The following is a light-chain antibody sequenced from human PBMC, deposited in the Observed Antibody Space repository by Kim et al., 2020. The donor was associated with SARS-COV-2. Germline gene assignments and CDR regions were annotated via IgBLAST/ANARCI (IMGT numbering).Light chain of an antibody. V-gene: IGLV3-1*01. J-gene: IGLJ2*01. CDR1: QLGDKY. CDR2: QDI. Sequence: ELTQPPSVSVSPGQTASITCSGDQLGDKYVCWYQQKPGQSPVLVIYQDIKRPSGIPERFSGSNSGNTATLTISGTQAMDEADYYCQAWDGRVVFGGGTQLTVL. CDR3: QAWDGRVV.